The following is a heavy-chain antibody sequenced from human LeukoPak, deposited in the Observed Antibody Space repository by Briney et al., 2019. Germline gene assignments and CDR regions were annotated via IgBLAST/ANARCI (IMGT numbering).Heavy chain of an antibody. CDR1: GFTFSSYA. CDR2: ISGSGGSI. CDR3: AKDRLSTPTAPRFDP. V-gene: IGHV3-23*01. J-gene: IGHJ5*02. D-gene: IGHD4-23*01. Sequence: GSLRLSCAASGFTFSSYAMSWVRQAPGKGLKWVSVISGSGGSISYADSVKGRFTISRDNSKNTLYLQMNSLRAEDTALYYCAKDRLSTPTAPRFDPWGQGTQVTVSS.